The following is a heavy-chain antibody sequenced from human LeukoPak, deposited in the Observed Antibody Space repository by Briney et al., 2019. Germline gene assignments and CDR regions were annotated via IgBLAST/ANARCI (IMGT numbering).Heavy chain of an antibody. CDR1: GFTFSSYA. CDR3: ARTYDSSGYFRGPFDY. D-gene: IGHD3-22*01. V-gene: IGHV3-30-3*01. Sequence: PGRSLRLSCAASGFTFSSYAMHWVRQALGKGLEWVAVISYDGSNKYYADSVKGRFTISRDNSKNTLYLQMNSLRAEDTAVYYCARTYDSSGYFRGPFDYWGQGTLVTVSS. CDR2: ISYDGSNK. J-gene: IGHJ4*02.